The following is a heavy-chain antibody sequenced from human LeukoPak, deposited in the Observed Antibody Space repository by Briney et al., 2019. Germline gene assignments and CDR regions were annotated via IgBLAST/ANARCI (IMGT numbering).Heavy chain of an antibody. CDR3: AKDIRDIVVVPAGYYYYMDV. Sequence: GGSLRLSCAASGFTFDDYAMHWVRHAPGKGLEWVSLISGDGDSTSYADSVKGRFTISRDNSKNSLYLQMNSLRTEDTALYYCAKDIRDIVVVPAGYYYYMDVWGKGTTVTVSS. D-gene: IGHD2-2*01. CDR1: GFTFDDYA. V-gene: IGHV3-43*02. CDR2: ISGDGDST. J-gene: IGHJ6*03.